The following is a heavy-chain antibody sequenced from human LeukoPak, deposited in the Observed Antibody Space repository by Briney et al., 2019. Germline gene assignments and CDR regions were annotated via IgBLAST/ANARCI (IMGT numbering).Heavy chain of an antibody. J-gene: IGHJ4*02. CDR3: ARVPYSSSWYYFDY. D-gene: IGHD6-13*01. CDR2: IYYSGST. CDR1: GGSISSYY. Sequence: SETLSLTCTVSGGSISSYYWSWIRQPAGKGLEWIGSIYYSGSTYYNPSLKSRVTISVDTSKNQFSLKLSSVTAADTAVYYCARVPYSSSWYYFDYWGQGTLVTVSS. V-gene: IGHV4-4*07.